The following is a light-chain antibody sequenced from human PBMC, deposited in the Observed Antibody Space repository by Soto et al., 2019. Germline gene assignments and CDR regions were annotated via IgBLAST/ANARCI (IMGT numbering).Light chain of an antibody. V-gene: IGKV1-5*01. J-gene: IGKJ1*01. Sequence: DIQMTQSPSTLSASVGDRVTLTCRASQSISSWLAWYQQRPGKAPKLLIYDASSLQSGVPSRFSGSGSRTEFPLTISSLQPDDVTIYYCQQYKSYPDTFGQGTKVEIK. CDR3: QQYKSYPDT. CDR1: QSISSW. CDR2: DAS.